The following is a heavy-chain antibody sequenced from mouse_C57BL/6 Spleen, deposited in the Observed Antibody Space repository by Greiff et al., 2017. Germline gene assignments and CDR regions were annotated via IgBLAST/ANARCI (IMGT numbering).Heavy chain of an antibody. J-gene: IGHJ2*01. V-gene: IGHV6-3*01. CDR1: GFTFSNYW. Sequence: DVHLVESGGGLVQPGGSMKLSCVASGFTFSNYWMNWVRQSPEKGLEWVAQIRLKSDNYATHSEESGKGRFTISRDDSKSSVYLPRNHLSAEATGIYCSTGGGKIAQGVDYWGQGTTLTVSS. CDR3: TGGGKIAQGVDY. CDR2: IRLKSDNYAT. D-gene: IGHD3-2*02.